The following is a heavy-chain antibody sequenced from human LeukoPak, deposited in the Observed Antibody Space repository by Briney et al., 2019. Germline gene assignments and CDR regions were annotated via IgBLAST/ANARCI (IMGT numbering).Heavy chain of an antibody. CDR2: FYYSGNT. CDR3: ARLRFWSGYPFYDS. J-gene: IGHJ4*02. D-gene: IGHD3-3*01. V-gene: IGHV4-59*01. CDR1: GVSISSSY. Sequence: SETLSLKLTVSGVSISSSYWSWIRQPPGQGLEWIGYFYYSGNTNYNPSLKSRVTMSVDTSKNQFSLNLRSVTAADTAVFYCARLRFWSGYPFYDSWGQGTLVTVSP.